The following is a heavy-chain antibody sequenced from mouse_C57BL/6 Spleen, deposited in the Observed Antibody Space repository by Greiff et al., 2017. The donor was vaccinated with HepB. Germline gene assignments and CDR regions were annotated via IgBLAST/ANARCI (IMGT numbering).Heavy chain of an antibody. CDR2: IYPGGGYT. J-gene: IGHJ2*01. V-gene: IGHV1-63*01. Sequence: QVQLKESGAELVRPGTSVKMSCKASGYTFTNYWIGWAKQRPGHGLEWIGDIYPGGGYTNYNEKFKGKATLTADKSSSTAYMQFSSLTSEDSAIYYCARRYYDYFDYWGQGTTLTVSS. D-gene: IGHD1-1*01. CDR1: GYTFTNYW. CDR3: ARRYYDYFDY.